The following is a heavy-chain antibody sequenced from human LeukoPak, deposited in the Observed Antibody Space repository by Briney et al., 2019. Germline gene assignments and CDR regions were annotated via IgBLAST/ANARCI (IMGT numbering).Heavy chain of an antibody. CDR1: GYTFTSYG. Sequence: ASVKVSCKASGYTFTSYGISWVRQAPGQGLEWMGWISAYNGNTNYAQKLQGRVTMTTDTSTSTAYMELRSLRSDDTAVYYCARVGSSPVDYYYYMDVWGKGTTVTVSS. V-gene: IGHV1-18*01. D-gene: IGHD2-15*01. CDR3: ARVGSSPVDYYYYMDV. CDR2: ISAYNGNT. J-gene: IGHJ6*03.